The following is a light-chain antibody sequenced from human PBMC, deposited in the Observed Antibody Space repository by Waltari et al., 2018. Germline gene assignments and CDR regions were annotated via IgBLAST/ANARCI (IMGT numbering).Light chain of an antibody. V-gene: IGLV1-51*01. J-gene: IGLJ2*01. CDR1: HSNIGDHY. CDR2: DNN. CDR3: GTWDSSLSAGV. Sequence: QSVLTQPPSVSAAPTQRFTIPCSGSHSNIGDHYVSWYQQVPGTAPKLLIYDNNKRPSGIPDRVSGSKSGTSATLGITGLQTGDEADYYCGTWDSSLSAGVFGGGTKLTVL.